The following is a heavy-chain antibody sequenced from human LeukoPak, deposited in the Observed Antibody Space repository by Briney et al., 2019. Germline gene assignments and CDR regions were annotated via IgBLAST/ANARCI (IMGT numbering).Heavy chain of an antibody. CDR3: AREAPLGYCSSTSCYEDY. D-gene: IGHD2-2*01. CDR2: INHSGST. V-gene: IGHV4-34*01. Sequence: SETLSPTCAVSGGSISSYYWSWIRQPPGKGLEWIGEINHSGSTNYNPSLKSRVTISVDTSKNQFSLKLSSVTAADTAVYYCAREAPLGYCSSTSCYEDYWGQGTLVTVSS. J-gene: IGHJ4*02. CDR1: GGSISSYY.